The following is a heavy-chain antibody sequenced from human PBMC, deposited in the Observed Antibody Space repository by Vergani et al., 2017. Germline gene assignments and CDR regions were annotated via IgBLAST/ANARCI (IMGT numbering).Heavy chain of an antibody. V-gene: IGHV1-18*01. CDR3: ARDTIGRCRTSTCPYYFDF. Sequence: QVQLVQSGAEVKKPGASVKVSCKASGYTFTSYGISWVRQAPGQGLEWMGWISAYNGNTNYAQKLQGRVTMTTDTSTSTAYMELRSLRSDDTAMYFCARDTIGRCRTSTCPYYFDFWGQGALVTVSS. D-gene: IGHD1-1*01. CDR2: ISAYNGNT. CDR1: GYTFTSYG. J-gene: IGHJ4*02.